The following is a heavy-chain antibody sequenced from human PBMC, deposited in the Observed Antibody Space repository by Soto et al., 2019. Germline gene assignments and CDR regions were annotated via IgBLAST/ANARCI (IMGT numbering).Heavy chain of an antibody. J-gene: IGHJ5*02. Sequence: QVQLVQSGAEVKKPGASVKVLCKTSGYTFSSYSMHWVRQAPEQRPEWMGWINTGNGNTRYSAKFQDRVTIARDTSASTAYMELYSLTSEDSATYYCVRDSTTTWWGSWSWGQGTLITVSS. V-gene: IGHV1-3*04. CDR3: VRDSTTTWWGSWS. D-gene: IGHD2-15*01. CDR1: GYTFSSYS. CDR2: INTGNGNT.